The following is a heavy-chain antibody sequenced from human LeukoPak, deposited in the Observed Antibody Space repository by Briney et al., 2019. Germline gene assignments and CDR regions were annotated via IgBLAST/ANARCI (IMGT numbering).Heavy chain of an antibody. D-gene: IGHD6-19*01. CDR3: ARWVFSSGWYSFDY. V-gene: IGHV4-4*07. Sequence: KPSETLSLTCTVSGGSISSYYWSWIRQPAGKGLEWIGRIYTSGSTNYSPSLRSRVTMSVDTSKNQFSLKLSSVTAADTAVYYCARWVFSSGWYSFDYWGQGTLVTVSS. CDR2: IYTSGST. J-gene: IGHJ4*02. CDR1: GGSISSYY.